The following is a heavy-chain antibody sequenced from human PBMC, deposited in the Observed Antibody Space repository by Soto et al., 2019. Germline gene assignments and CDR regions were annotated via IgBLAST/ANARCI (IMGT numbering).Heavy chain of an antibody. CDR3: ARTSVVPAAPSYYYYGMDV. D-gene: IGHD2-2*01. Sequence: PGESLKISCKGSGYSFTSYWISWVRQMPGKGLEWMGRIDPSDSYTNYSPSFQGHVTISADKSISTAYLQWSSLKASDTAMYYCARTSVVPAAPSYYYYGMDVWGQWTTVTVSS. V-gene: IGHV5-10-1*01. CDR2: IDPSDSYT. CDR1: GYSFTSYW. J-gene: IGHJ6*02.